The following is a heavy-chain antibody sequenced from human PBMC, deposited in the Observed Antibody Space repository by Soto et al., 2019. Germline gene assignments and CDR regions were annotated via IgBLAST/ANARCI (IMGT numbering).Heavy chain of an antibody. CDR2: IYWDDEK. J-gene: IGHJ3*02. CDR3: APRHTLIAGDAFYI. CDR1: GFSLSTSGVG. D-gene: IGHD6-13*01. V-gene: IGHV2-5*02. Sequence: QITLKESGPTLVKPTQTLTLTCTFSGFSLSTSGVGVDWIRQPPGKALEWLALIYWDDEKRYSPSLKSRLTIAKDTSKNQVVLTMTNMDPVDTATYYCAPRHTLIAGDAFYIWGQGTMVTVSS.